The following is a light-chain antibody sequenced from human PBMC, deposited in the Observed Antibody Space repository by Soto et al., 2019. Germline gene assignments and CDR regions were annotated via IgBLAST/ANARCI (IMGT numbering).Light chain of an antibody. Sequence: IVLTQSPGTLSLSPGERATLSCRASQSVSSSYLAWYQQKPGQTPKLLIYGASNRATGIPDRFSGSGSGTDFTLTISRLETEDFAVYYCQQFGNSPYTFGQGTKLEIK. CDR2: GAS. CDR3: QQFGNSPYT. CDR1: QSVSSSY. V-gene: IGKV3-20*01. J-gene: IGKJ2*01.